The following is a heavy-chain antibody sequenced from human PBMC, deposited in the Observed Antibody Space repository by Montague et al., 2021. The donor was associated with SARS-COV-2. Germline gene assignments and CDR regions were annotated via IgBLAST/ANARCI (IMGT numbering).Heavy chain of an antibody. D-gene: IGHD3-22*01. J-gene: IGHJ6*02. Sequence: SLRLSCAASGFTFSSYAISWVRQAPGKGLEWVSVIYSGGSSTYYADSVKGRFTISRDNSKNTLYLQMNSLRAEDTAVYYCAKDSAYYYDSSGYYSSYYYGMDVWGQGTTVTVSS. CDR1: GFTFSSYA. V-gene: IGHV3-23*03. CDR3: AKDSAYYYDSSGYYSSYYYGMDV. CDR2: IYSGGSST.